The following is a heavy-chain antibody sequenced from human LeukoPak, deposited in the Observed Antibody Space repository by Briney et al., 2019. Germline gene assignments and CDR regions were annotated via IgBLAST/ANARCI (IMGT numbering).Heavy chain of an antibody. CDR2: IYYSGST. CDR1: GGSISSYY. Sequence: SETLSLTCTVSGGSISSYYWSWIRQPPGKGLEWIGHIYYSGSTNYNPSLKSRVTISVDTSKNQFSLKLSSVTAADTAVYYCARGASYYDILTGYFHFDYWGQGTLVTVSS. J-gene: IGHJ4*02. D-gene: IGHD3-9*01. CDR3: ARGASYYDILTGYFHFDY. V-gene: IGHV4-59*01.